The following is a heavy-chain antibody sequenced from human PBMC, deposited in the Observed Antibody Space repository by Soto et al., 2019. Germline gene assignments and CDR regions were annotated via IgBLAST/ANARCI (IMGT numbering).Heavy chain of an antibody. D-gene: IGHD2-15*01. CDR3: TKYRRTDAEGYSFDY. V-gene: IGHV4-59*01. J-gene: IGHJ4*02. CDR2: IHYSGST. Sequence: QVQLQESGPGLVKPSETLSLTFTVSGGSLSGSYWSWIRQTPGKGLEWLGYIHYSGSTNYNPSLRSRVTMSVDSSKNQFSLQLSSVTAADTAVYFCTKYRRTDAEGYSFDYWGQGALVTVSS. CDR1: GGSLSGSY.